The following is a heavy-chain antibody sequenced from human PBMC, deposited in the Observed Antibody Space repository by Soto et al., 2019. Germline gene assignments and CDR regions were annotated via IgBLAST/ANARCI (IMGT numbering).Heavy chain of an antibody. V-gene: IGHV1-69*01. CDR2: IIPIFGTA. CDR1: GGTFSSYA. CDR3: ARYSYGSGDYYYYGMDV. J-gene: IGHJ6*02. D-gene: IGHD5-18*01. Sequence: QVQLVQSGAEVKKPWSSVKVSCKASGGTFSSYAISWVRQAPGQGLEWMGGIIPIFGTANYAQKFQGRVTITADESTSTSYMELSSMRSEDTAVYYCARYSYGSGDYYYYGMDVWGQGTTVTVSS.